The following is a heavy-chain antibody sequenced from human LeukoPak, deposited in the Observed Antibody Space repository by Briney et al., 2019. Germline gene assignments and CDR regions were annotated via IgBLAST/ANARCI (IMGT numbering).Heavy chain of an antibody. CDR1: GGSISGGSYY. J-gene: IGHJ3*02. Sequence: SQTLSLTCTVSGGSISGGSYYWSWIRQPAGKGLEWIGRIYTSGSTNYNPSLKSRVTISVDTSENQFSLKLSSVTAADTAVYYCAGDRTYCSSTSCYDAFDIWGQGTMVTVSS. D-gene: IGHD2-2*01. CDR2: IYTSGST. CDR3: AGDRTYCSSTSCYDAFDI. V-gene: IGHV4-61*02.